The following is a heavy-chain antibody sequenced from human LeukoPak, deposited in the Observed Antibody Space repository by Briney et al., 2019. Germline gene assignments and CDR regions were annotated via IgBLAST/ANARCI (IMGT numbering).Heavy chain of an antibody. J-gene: IGHJ4*02. CDR1: GFTLRNYA. V-gene: IGHV3-23*01. D-gene: IGHD6-13*01. CDR2: ISGSGASP. CDR3: ARDMLSIASVDFDY. Sequence: GGSLRLSCAASGFTLRNYAMSWVRQAPGKGLEWVSTISGSGASPYYADSVKGRFTISRDNSRNTLYLQMSSLRAEDTAIYYCARDMLSIASVDFDYWGQGTLVTVSS.